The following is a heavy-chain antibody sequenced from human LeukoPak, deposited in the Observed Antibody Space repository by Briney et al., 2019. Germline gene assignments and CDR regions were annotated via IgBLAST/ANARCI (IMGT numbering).Heavy chain of an antibody. D-gene: IGHD6-19*01. CDR2: IYYSGST. J-gene: IGHJ4*02. CDR3: ARLSIAVAGTGGFDY. V-gene: IGHV4-39*07. CDR1: GGSISSSSYY. Sequence: SETLSLTCTVSGGSISSSSYYWGWIRQPPGKGLEWIGSIYYSGSTYYNPSLKSRVTISVDTSKNQFSLKLSSVTAADTAVYYCARLSIAVAGTGGFDYWGQGTLVTVSS.